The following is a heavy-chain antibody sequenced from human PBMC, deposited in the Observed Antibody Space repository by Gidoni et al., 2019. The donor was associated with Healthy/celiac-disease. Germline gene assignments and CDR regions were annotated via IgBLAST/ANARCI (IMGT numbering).Heavy chain of an antibody. CDR2: IYTSGST. D-gene: IGHD3-3*01. J-gene: IGHJ6*03. CDR3: AREPEPKYYDFWSAVNYYYYYMDV. V-gene: IGHV4-4*07. Sequence: GLEWIGRIYTSGSTNYNPSLKSRVTMSVDTSKNQFSLKLSSVTAADTAVYYCAREPEPKYYDFWSAVNYYYYYMDVWGKGTTVTVSS.